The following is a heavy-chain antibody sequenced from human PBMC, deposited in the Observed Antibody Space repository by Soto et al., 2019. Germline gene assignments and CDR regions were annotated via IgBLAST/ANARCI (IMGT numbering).Heavy chain of an antibody. D-gene: IGHD5-18*01. CDR2: MNLDTGGT. CDR1: GYRFTAYY. CDR3: ARDGNFAFLGYSFAFDF. J-gene: IGHJ4*02. Sequence: QVQLVQSGAEVKKPGASVRVSCETSGYRFTAYYIHWVRQAPGQGLEWMGRMNLDTGGTTYAQKFQGRVTMTRDTSISTAYMVLSSLNSDLTAMYYCARDGNFAFLGYSFAFDFWGQGTLVTVSS. V-gene: IGHV1-2*06.